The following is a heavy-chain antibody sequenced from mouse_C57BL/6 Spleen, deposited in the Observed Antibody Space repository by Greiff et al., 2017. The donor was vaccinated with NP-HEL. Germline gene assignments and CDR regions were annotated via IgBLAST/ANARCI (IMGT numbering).Heavy chain of an antibody. J-gene: IGHJ3*01. D-gene: IGHD1-1*01. CDR2: ISSGSSTI. CDR1: GFTFSDYG. V-gene: IGHV5-17*01. Sequence: EVKVVESGGGLVKPGGSLKLSCAASGFTFSDYGMHWVRQAPEKGLEWVAYISSGSSTIYYADTVKGRFTISRDNAKNTLFLQMTSLRSEDTAMYYCATNYYGSSAWFAYWGQGTLVTVSA. CDR3: ATNYYGSSAWFAY.